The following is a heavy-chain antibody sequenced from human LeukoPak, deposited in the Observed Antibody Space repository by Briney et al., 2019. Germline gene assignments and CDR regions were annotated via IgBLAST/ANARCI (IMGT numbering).Heavy chain of an antibody. D-gene: IGHD5-12*01. CDR3: AYSGYDYYYYYGMDV. CDR2: INHSGST. CDR1: GGSFSGYY. V-gene: IGHV4-34*01. J-gene: IGHJ6*02. Sequence: PSETLSLTCAVYGGSFSGYYWSWIRQPPGKGLEWIGEINHSGSTNYNPSLKSRVTISVDTSKSQFSLKLSSVTAADTAVYYCAYSGYDYYYYYGMDVWGQGTTVTVSS.